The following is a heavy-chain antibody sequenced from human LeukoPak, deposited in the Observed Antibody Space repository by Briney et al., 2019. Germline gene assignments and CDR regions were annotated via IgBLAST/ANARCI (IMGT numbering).Heavy chain of an antibody. CDR3: ARVRGDYYYYYYMDV. CDR2: INHSGST. J-gene: IGHJ6*03. D-gene: IGHD3-10*01. CDR1: GGSFSGYY. V-gene: IGHV4-34*01. Sequence: SETLSLTCAVYGGSFSGYYWSWIRQPPGEGPEWIGEINHSGSTNYNPSLKSRVTISVDTSKNQFSLKLSSVTAADTAVYYCARVRGDYYYYYYMDVWGKGTTVTVSS.